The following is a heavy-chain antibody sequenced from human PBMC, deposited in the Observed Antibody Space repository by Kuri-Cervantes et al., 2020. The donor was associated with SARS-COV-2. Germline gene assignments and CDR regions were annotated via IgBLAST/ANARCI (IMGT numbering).Heavy chain of an antibody. CDR1: GFTFSSYS. D-gene: IGHD3-22*01. CDR2: ISSNSSTI. CDR3: ANEGSGYYFALPSPQYGMDL. Sequence: GGSLRLSCAASGFTFSSYSMNWVRQAPGKGLEGVSYISSNSSTIYYADSVKGRFTISRYNAKNSLYLQMNSLRDEDTAEYYCANEGSGYYFALPSPQYGMDLCEQAITTVSS. V-gene: IGHV3-48*02. J-gene: IGHJ6*01.